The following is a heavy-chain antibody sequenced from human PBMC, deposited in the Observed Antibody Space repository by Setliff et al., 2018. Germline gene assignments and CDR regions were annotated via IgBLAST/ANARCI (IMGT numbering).Heavy chain of an antibody. CDR3: ARGVYCSSTSCSPGLNWFDP. CDR2: IFHSGST. J-gene: IGHJ5*02. CDR1: GGSISSDTYY. D-gene: IGHD2-2*01. V-gene: IGHV4-39*07. Sequence: PSETLSLTCTVSGGSISSDTYYWGWIRQPPGKGLEWIGSIFHSGSTYYSPSLKSRVTISVDTSKNQFSLKPSSVTAADTAVYYCARGVYCSSTSCSPGLNWFDPWGQGTLVTVSS.